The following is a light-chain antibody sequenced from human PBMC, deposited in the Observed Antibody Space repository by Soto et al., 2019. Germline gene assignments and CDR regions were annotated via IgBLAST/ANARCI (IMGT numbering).Light chain of an antibody. Sequence: EIVLTQSPATLSLSPGESDTLSCRASQSVGTFLAWYQQNSGQTPRRLIHDASNRDPGIPARFSGSGSGTDFSLTTSSLEPEDFAFYYCQHRGNWLGIFGPGTKVDIK. CDR2: DAS. CDR3: QHRGNWLGI. V-gene: IGKV3-11*01. CDR1: QSVGTF. J-gene: IGKJ3*01.